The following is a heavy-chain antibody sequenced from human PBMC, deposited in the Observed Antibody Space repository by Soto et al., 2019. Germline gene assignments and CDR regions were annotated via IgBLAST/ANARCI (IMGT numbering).Heavy chain of an antibody. CDR1: GGTMSSHY. CDR2: ISYSGSS. D-gene: IGHD3-16*01. V-gene: IGHV4-59*11. Sequence: SETLSLTCTVSGGTMSSHYRTWLRQPPGKGLEWMGYISYSGSSYYNPSLKRRVTISADTSRNQFSLRLTSVIAADTAVYFCARADPDASVGFWGQGTLVTVSS. J-gene: IGHJ4*02. CDR3: ARADPDASVGF.